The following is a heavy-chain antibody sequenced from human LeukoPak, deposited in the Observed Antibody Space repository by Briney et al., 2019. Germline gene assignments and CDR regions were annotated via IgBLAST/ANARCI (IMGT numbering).Heavy chain of an antibody. CDR2: IKTDGSET. V-gene: IGHV3-7*03. D-gene: IGHD6-19*01. J-gene: IGHJ4*02. CDR1: GFYFRDHW. Sequence: GGSLRLSCVASGFYFRDHWMDWVRQAPGKGLEWVGHIKTDGSETYYLDSLKGRISISRDNTNNALYLQMNSLRVEDTAIYYCVKNDGWFHLAQWGQGTLVTVSS. CDR3: VKNDGWFHLAQ.